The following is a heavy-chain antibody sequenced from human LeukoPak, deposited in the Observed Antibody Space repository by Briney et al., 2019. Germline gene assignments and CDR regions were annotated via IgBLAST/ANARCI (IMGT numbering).Heavy chain of an antibody. V-gene: IGHV3-7*01. J-gene: IGHJ4*02. D-gene: IGHD1-26*01. CDR1: GFTFSAYW. CDR3: ARDTVGASYY. Sequence: PGGSLRLSCAASGFTFSAYWMSWVRQAPGKGLEWVANIKQDGSERYYVDSVKGRSTISRDNAKNSLYLQMNSLRAEDTAVYYCARDTVGASYYWGQGTLVTVSS. CDR2: IKQDGSER.